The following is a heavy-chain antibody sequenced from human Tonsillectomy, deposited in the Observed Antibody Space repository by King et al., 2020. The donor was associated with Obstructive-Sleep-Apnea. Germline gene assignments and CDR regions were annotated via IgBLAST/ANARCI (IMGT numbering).Heavy chain of an antibody. J-gene: IGHJ3*02. V-gene: IGHV4-59*12. D-gene: IGHD3-22*01. CDR2: IYYSGST. Sequence: VQLQESGPGLVKPSETLSLTCTVSGGSISSYYWSWIRQPPGKGLEWIGYIYYSGSTNYNPSLKSRVTISVDTSKNQFSLKLSSVTAADTAVYYCAGLVYYDSSGYDYDAFDIWGQGTMVTVSS. CDR3: AGLVYYDSSGYDYDAFDI. CDR1: GGSISSYY.